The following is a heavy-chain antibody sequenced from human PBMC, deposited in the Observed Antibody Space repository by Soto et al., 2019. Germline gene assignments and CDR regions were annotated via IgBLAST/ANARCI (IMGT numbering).Heavy chain of an antibody. J-gene: IGHJ6*02. D-gene: IGHD1-7*01. Sequence: GGSLRLSCAASGFTFSSYAMHWVRQAPGKGLEWVAVISYDGSNKYYADSVKGRFTISRDNSKNTLYLQMNSLRAEDTAVYYCARDDWNYGDYYYGMDVWGQGTTVTVSS. CDR2: ISYDGSNK. CDR1: GFTFSSYA. V-gene: IGHV3-30-3*01. CDR3: ARDDWNYGDYYYGMDV.